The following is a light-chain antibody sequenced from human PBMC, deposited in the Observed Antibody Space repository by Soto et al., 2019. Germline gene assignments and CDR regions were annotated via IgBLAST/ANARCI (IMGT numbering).Light chain of an antibody. CDR1: QDISNY. V-gene: IGKV1-33*01. Sequence: IQMTQSTSSLSVCVRDRVTITGQASQDISNYLNWYQQKPGKAPKLLIYDASNLETGVPSRFSGSGSGTDFTFTISSLQPEDIATYYCQQYDNLLTFGGGTKVDIK. CDR2: DAS. CDR3: QQYDNLLT. J-gene: IGKJ4*01.